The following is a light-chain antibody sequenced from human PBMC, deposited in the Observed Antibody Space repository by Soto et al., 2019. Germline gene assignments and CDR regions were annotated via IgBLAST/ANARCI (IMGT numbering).Light chain of an antibody. CDR3: ISYTSRSTWV. CDR2: KVN. Sequence: QSVLTQPASVSVSPGQSITISCTGTTSEVVGYNFVSWYQQHPGKAPKLMIYKVNNRPSGVSNRFSGSKSGSTASLTISGLQAEDEADYYCISYTSRSTWVFGGGTKLTVL. V-gene: IGLV2-14*01. J-gene: IGLJ3*02. CDR1: TSEVVGYNF.